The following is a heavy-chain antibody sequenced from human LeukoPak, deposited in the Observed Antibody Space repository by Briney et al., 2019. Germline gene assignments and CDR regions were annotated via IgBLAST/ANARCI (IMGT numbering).Heavy chain of an antibody. J-gene: IGHJ4*02. D-gene: IGHD3-22*01. CDR3: ARGGGLDYYDSSGYYYG. Sequence: ASVNVSCKASGGTFSSYAISWVRQAPGQGLEWMGGIIPIFGTANYAQKFQGRVTITADESTNTAYMELSSLRSEDTAVYYCARGGGLDYYDSSGYYYGWGQGTLVTVSS. CDR2: IIPIFGTA. V-gene: IGHV1-69*13. CDR1: GGTFSSYA.